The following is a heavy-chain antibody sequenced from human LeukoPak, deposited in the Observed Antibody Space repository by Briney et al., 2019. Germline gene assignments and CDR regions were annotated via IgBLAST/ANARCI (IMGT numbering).Heavy chain of an antibody. Sequence: GGSLRLSCAASGFTFSSYAMSWVRQAPGKGLEWVSAISGSGGSTYYADSVKGRFTISRDNSKNTLYLQMNSLRADDTAVYYCARDTVTMIRGGHTEIDYWGQGTLVTVSS. CDR1: GFTFSSYA. CDR3: ARDTVTMIRGGHTEIDY. V-gene: IGHV3-23*01. D-gene: IGHD3-10*01. J-gene: IGHJ4*02. CDR2: ISGSGGST.